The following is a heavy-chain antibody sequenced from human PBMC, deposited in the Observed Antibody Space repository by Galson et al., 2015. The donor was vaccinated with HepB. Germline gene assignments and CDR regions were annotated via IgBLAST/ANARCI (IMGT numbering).Heavy chain of an antibody. Sequence: SLRLSCAASGFTFSGSAIHWVRQAPGKGLEWVGRIRSKASDYATAYAASLKGRFTISRDDSENTAYLHMNRLKTEDTAVYYCSRLGDFSGYSSTWGQGTLVTVSS. CDR1: GFTFSGSA. CDR2: IRSKASDYAT. J-gene: IGHJ5*02. CDR3: SRLGDFSGYSST. V-gene: IGHV3-73*01. D-gene: IGHD6-13*01.